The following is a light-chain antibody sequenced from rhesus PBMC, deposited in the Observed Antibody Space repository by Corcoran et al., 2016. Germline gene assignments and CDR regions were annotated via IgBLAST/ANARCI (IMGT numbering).Light chain of an antibody. CDR1: QGINKE. CDR2: AAS. J-gene: IGKJ2*01. V-gene: IGKV1-94*01. Sequence: DIQMTQPPSSLSASVGDRVTVTFRASQGINKELSWYQQKPGKAPTLLTYAASSFQTGVSSRFSGSGSGTAYTLTISSLQPEDVATYYCLQGYTTPYSFGQGTKVEIK. CDR3: LQGYTTPYS.